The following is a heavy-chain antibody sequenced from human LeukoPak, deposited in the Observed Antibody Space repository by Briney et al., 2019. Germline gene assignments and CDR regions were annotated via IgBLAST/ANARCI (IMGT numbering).Heavy chain of an antibody. CDR2: IIPILGIA. Sequence: ASVKVSCKASGGTFSSYAISWVRQAPGQGLEWMGRIIPILGIANYAQKFQGRVTITADKSTSTAYMELSSLRSEDTAVYYCARDREDYGGTFDHWGQGTLVTVSS. J-gene: IGHJ4*02. CDR1: GGTFSSYA. CDR3: ARDREDYGGTFDH. D-gene: IGHD4-23*01. V-gene: IGHV1-69*04.